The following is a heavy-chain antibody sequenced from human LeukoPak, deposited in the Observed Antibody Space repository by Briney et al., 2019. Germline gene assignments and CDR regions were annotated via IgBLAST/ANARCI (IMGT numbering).Heavy chain of an antibody. J-gene: IGHJ3*02. D-gene: IGHD3-22*01. CDR1: GGSISSSSYY. Sequence: PSETLSLTCTVSGGSISSSSYYWGWIRQPPGKGLEWIGSIYYSGSTYYNPSLKSRVTISVDTSKNQFSLKLSSVTAADTAVYYCARGPRITMIVVVIRGSRGAFDIWGQGTMVTVSS. V-gene: IGHV4-39*07. CDR2: IYYSGST. CDR3: ARGPRITMIVVVIRGSRGAFDI.